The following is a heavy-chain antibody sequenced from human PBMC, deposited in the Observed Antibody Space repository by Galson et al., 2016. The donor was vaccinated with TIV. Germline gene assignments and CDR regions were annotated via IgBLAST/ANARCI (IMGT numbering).Heavy chain of an antibody. J-gene: IGHJ5*02. CDR2: IDPSDSYT. CDR3: ARGVFSGSAGLDP. Sequence: QSGAEVKKPGESLRISCKGSGYSFTRYWINWVRQMPGKGLEWIGRIDPSDSYTNYSPSFQGHVTISVDKAVDTAYLQWSSLKASDTAIYYCARGVFSGSAGLDPWGQGTLGSVSS. CDR1: GYSFTRYW. D-gene: IGHD3-10*01. V-gene: IGHV5-10-1*01.